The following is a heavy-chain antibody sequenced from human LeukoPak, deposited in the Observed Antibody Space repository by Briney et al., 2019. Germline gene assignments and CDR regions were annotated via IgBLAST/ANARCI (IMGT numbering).Heavy chain of an antibody. Sequence: SETLSLTCTVSGGSVSSGSYYWSWIRQPPGKGLEWIGYIYYSGSTNYNPSLKSRVTISVDTSKNQFSPKLSSVTAAGTAVYYCARKTYYYDSSGYYVLDYWGQGTLVTVSS. J-gene: IGHJ4*02. CDR2: IYYSGST. V-gene: IGHV4-61*01. D-gene: IGHD3-22*01. CDR3: ARKTYYYDSSGYYVLDY. CDR1: GGSVSSGSYY.